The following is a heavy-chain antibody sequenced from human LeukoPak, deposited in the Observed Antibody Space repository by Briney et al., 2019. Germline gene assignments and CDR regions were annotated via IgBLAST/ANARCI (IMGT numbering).Heavy chain of an antibody. CDR1: GYTFTSYY. V-gene: IGHV1-46*01. D-gene: IGHD6-13*01. CDR3: ARALVPWQQLSSPFDY. CDR2: INPSGGST. J-gene: IGHJ4*02. Sequence: ASVKVSCKASGYTFTSYYMHWVRQAPGQGLEWMGIINPSGGSTSYAQKFQGRVTMTRDTSTSTVYMELSSLRSEDTAVYYCARALVPWQQLSSPFDYWGQGTLVTVSS.